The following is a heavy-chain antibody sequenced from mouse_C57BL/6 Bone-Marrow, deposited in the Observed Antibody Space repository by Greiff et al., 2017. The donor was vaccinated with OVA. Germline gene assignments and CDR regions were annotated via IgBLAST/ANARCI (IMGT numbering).Heavy chain of an antibody. CDR3: ARSDYGSSYGYFDY. V-gene: IGHV1-61*01. Sequence: QVQLKQPGAELVRPGSSVKLSCKASGYTFTSYWWDWVKQRPGQGLEWIGNISPSDSETHYNQKFKDKATLTVDKSSSTAYMQLSSLTSEDSAVYYCARSDYGSSYGYFDYWGQGTTLTVSS. CDR2: ISPSDSET. D-gene: IGHD1-1*01. CDR1: GYTFTSYW. J-gene: IGHJ2*01.